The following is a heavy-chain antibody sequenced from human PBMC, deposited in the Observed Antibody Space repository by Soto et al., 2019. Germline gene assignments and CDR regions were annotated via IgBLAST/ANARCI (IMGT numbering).Heavy chain of an antibody. D-gene: IGHD3-3*01. CDR2: IYYSGST. J-gene: IGHJ1*01. CDR1: GVSISSSSYY. CDR3: ASTTPVRRDFGVVRGYFQH. Sequence: SETLSLTCTVSGVSISSSSYYWGWIRQPPGQGLEWIGSIYYSGSTYYNPSLKSRVTISVDTSKNQFSLKLSSVTAADTAVYYCASTTPVRRDFGVVRGYFQHWGQGTLVTVS. V-gene: IGHV4-39*01.